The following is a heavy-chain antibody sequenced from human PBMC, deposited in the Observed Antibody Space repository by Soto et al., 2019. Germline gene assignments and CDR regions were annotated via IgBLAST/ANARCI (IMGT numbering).Heavy chain of an antibody. Sequence: LKISCKGSGDSFSSYWINWVRQMPGKGLEWMGRIDPSDSHTDYSPSFQGHVTISADKSINTAYLQWSSLRASDTAIYYCARVDWNYDLPRFGMDVWGPGTTVTVSS. CDR3: ARVDWNYDLPRFGMDV. J-gene: IGHJ6*02. D-gene: IGHD1-7*01. V-gene: IGHV5-10-1*01. CDR2: IDPSDSHT. CDR1: GDSFSSYW.